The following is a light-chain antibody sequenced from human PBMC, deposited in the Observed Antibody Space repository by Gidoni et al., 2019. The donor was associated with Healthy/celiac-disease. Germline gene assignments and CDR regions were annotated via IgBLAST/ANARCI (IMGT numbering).Light chain of an antibody. J-gene: IGLJ2*01. CDR3: SSYAGSNNFVV. V-gene: IGLV2-8*01. CDR1: SSDVGGYTY. Sequence: QSALTQPPSASGSPGQSVTIACTGTSSDVGGYTYVSWYQQHPGKAPKLMIYEVSKRPSGVPDRFSGSKSGTTASLTVPGLQAEDEADYYCSSYAGSNNFVVFGGGTKLTVL. CDR2: EVS.